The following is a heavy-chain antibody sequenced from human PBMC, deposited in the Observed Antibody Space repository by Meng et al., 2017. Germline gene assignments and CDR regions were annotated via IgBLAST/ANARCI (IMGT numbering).Heavy chain of an antibody. Sequence: QVQLVQSGLEGKKPGASVKVACKASGYTFTGYYMHWGRQAPGQGLEWMGWINPNSGGTNYAQKFQGRVTMTRDTSISTAYMELSRLRSDDTAVYYCASRYDSSGSAAFQHWGQGTLVTVSS. J-gene: IGHJ1*01. V-gene: IGHV1-2*02. D-gene: IGHD3-22*01. CDR1: GYTFTGYY. CDR2: INPNSGGT. CDR3: ASRYDSSGSAAFQH.